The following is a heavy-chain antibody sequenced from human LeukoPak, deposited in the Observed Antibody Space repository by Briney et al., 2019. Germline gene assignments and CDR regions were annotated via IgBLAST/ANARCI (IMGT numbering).Heavy chain of an antibody. CDR3: ARDTGGRAAPLFDY. D-gene: IGHD6-6*01. CDR1: GGSISSGSYY. J-gene: IGHJ4*02. V-gene: IGHV4-61*02. CDR2: IYTSGST. Sequence: SETLSLTCTVSGGSISSGSYYWSWIRQPAGKGLEWIGRIYTSGSTNYNPSLKSRVTISVDTSKNQFSLKLSSVTAADTAVYYCARDTGGRAAPLFDYWGQGTLVTVSS.